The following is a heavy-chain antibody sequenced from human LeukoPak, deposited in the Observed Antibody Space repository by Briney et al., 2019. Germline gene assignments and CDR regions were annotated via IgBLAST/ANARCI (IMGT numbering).Heavy chain of an antibody. D-gene: IGHD2-2*01. Sequence: SETLSLTCAVYGGSFSGYYWSWIRQPPGKGLEWIGEINHSGSTNYNPSLKSRVTISVDTSKNQFSLKLSSVTAADTAVYYCARDKLSYQPTFLDYWGQGTLVTVSS. CDR2: INHSGST. CDR3: ARDKLSYQPTFLDY. CDR1: GGSFSGYY. V-gene: IGHV4-34*01. J-gene: IGHJ4*02.